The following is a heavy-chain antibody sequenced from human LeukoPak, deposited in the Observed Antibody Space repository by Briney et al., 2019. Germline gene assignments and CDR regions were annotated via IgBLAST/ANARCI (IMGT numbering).Heavy chain of an antibody. CDR3: ARFGSISDYYYGMDV. V-gene: IGHV3-53*01. Sequence: GGSLRLSCAASGFTVSSNHMSWVRQAPGKGLEWVSVIYSGGSTYYADSVKGRFTISRDNSKNTLYLQMNSLRAEDTAVYYCARFGSISDYYYGMDVWGQGTTVTVSS. CDR2: IYSGGST. J-gene: IGHJ6*02. CDR1: GFTVSSNH. D-gene: IGHD3-3*01.